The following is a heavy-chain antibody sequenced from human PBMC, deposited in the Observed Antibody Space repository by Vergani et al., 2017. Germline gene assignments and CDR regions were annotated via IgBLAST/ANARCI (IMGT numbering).Heavy chain of an antibody. V-gene: IGHV1-2*02. CDR2: INPNSGGT. Sequence: QVQLVQSGVEVKKPGASVKVSCKASGYTFTGYYMHWVRQAPGQGLEWMGWINPNSGGTNYAQKFQGRVTMTRDTSISTAYMELSRLRSDDTAVYYCARDYDILTGYYLFDYWGQGTLVTVSS. J-gene: IGHJ4*02. CDR3: ARDYDILTGYYLFDY. D-gene: IGHD3-9*01. CDR1: GYTFTGYY.